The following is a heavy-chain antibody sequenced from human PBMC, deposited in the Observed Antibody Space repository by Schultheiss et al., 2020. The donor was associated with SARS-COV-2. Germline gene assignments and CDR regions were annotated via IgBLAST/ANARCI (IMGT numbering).Heavy chain of an antibody. CDR3: ARDGRSTMSPYDY. D-gene: IGHD3-22*01. CDR2: IGGSGAST. V-gene: IGHV3-23*01. J-gene: IGHJ4*02. CDR1: GFTFSDYY. Sequence: GGSLRLSCAASGFTFSDYYMSWIRQAPGKGLEWVSGIGGSGASTFYADSVKGRFTISRDNSKNTLYLQMNSLRAEDTAVYYCARDGRSTMSPYDYWGQGTLVTVSS.